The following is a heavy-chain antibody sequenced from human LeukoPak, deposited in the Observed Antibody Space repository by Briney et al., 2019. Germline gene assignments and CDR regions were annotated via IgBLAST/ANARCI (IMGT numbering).Heavy chain of an antibody. CDR2: IYYSAST. J-gene: IGHJ4*02. CDR1: GGSISSSSYY. Sequence: PSETLSLTCTVSGGSISSSSYYWGWIRQPPGKGLEWIGSIYYSASTYYNPSLKSRVTISVDTSKNQFSLKLSSVTAADTAVYYCATLSDYGDYYFDYWGQGTLVTVSS. V-gene: IGHV4-39*01. D-gene: IGHD4-17*01. CDR3: ATLSDYGDYYFDY.